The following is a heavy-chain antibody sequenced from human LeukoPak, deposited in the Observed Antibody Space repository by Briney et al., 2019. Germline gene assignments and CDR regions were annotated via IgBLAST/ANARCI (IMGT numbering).Heavy chain of an antibody. V-gene: IGHV3-7*05. J-gene: IGHJ4*02. CDR2: IKQDGNEK. Sequence: GGSLRLSCAASGFTFSSYSMSWVRQAPGKGLEWVADIKQDGNEKYYVDSVKGRFTISRDNAKNSLYLQVNSLRAEDTAIYYCARDLSYDYWSGYKGSFDNWGQGTLVTVSS. CDR3: ARDLSYDYWSGYKGSFDN. D-gene: IGHD3-3*01. CDR1: GFTFSSYS.